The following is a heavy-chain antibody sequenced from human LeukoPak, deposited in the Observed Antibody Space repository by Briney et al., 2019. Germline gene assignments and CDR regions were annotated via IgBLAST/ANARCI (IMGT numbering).Heavy chain of an antibody. Sequence: PSETLSLTCTVSGGSISSYYWSWIRQPPGKGLEWIGYIYYSGSTNYNPSLKSRVTMSVDTSKNQFSLKLSSVTAADTAIYYCARDLGYCSSTSCYPWFDPWGQGTLVTVSS. CDR2: IYYSGST. D-gene: IGHD2-2*01. CDR1: GGSISSYY. V-gene: IGHV4-59*01. CDR3: ARDLGYCSSTSCYPWFDP. J-gene: IGHJ5*02.